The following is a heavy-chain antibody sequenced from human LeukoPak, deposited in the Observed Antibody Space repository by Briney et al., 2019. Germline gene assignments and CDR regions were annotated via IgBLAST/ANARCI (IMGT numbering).Heavy chain of an antibody. CDR3: TRDWWRLGFDY. J-gene: IGHJ4*02. Sequence: GGSLRLSCTAFGFTFGDYGLSWFRQAPGKGLEWIGFIRSKKVFGGAIEYAASVKGRFTFSRDDSKSIAYLQMNDLRTDDTAVYYCTRDWWRLGFDYWGQGTLVTVSS. CDR1: GFTFGDYG. CDR2: IRSKKVFGGAI. D-gene: IGHD2-21*02. V-gene: IGHV3-49*03.